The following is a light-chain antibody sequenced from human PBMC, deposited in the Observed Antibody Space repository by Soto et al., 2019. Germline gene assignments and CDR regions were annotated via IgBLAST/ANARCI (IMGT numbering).Light chain of an antibody. J-gene: IGLJ1*01. CDR3: AAWDDSLNGLV. V-gene: IGLV1-44*01. Sequence: QSVLTPPPSASGTPGQRVTISCSGSSSNIGSNTVNWYQQLPGTAPKLLLSTNNQRPSGVPDRFSGSKSGTSASLAISGLQSEDEADYYCAAWDDSLNGLVFGTGTKLTVL. CDR1: SSNIGSNT. CDR2: TNN.